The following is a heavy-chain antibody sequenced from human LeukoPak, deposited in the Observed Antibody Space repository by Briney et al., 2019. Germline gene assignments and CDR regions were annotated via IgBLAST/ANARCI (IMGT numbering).Heavy chain of an antibody. CDR3: ARPGRGALFEY. Sequence: GESLKISCKAYGFSFTSYWISWVRQMPGKGLEWMGIIYPSDSDAKYSPSLQGHVSISADKSITTAYLQWSSLKASDTAMYYCARPGRGALFEYWGQGTLVTVSS. CDR1: GFSFTSYW. CDR2: IYPSDSDA. D-gene: IGHD3-10*01. J-gene: IGHJ4*02. V-gene: IGHV5-51*01.